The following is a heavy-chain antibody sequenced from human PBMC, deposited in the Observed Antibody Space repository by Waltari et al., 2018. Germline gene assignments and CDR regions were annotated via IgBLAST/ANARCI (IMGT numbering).Heavy chain of an antibody. V-gene: IGHV3-33*01. CDR2: IWDDGSNK. CDR3: ARGWRIPDY. CDR1: GFTFSSYG. Sequence: QVQLVESGGGVVQPGRSLRLSCAASGFTFSSYGMHGVRQAPGKWLEWVAVIWDDGSNKYYADSVKGRFTISRDNSKNTLYLQMNSLRAEDTAVYYCARGWRIPDYWGQGTLVTVSS. D-gene: IGHD2-15*01. J-gene: IGHJ4*02.